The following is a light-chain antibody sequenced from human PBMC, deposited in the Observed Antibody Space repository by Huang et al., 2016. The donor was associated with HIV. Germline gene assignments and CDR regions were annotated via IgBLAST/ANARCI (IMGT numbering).Light chain of an antibody. CDR3: QQYNNFYT. CDR1: QSVRGS. J-gene: IGKJ3*01. CDR2: GAS. V-gene: IGKV3-15*01. Sequence: EIVLTQSPATLSVSPGERATLSCRASQSVRGSFAWYQQKPGQAPRLLIYGASTRATGVPARFSGSGSGTEFTLTISSLQSEDFAVYYCQQYNNFYTFGPGTRVDIK.